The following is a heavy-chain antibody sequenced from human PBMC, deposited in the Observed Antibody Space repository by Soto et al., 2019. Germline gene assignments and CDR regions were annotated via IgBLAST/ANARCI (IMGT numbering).Heavy chain of an antibody. CDR1: GGSVSSGGYY. CDR3: ARGRYGSGSYPACLDY. J-gene: IGHJ4*02. V-gene: IGHV4-31*03. Sequence: QVQLQESGPGLVKPSQTLSLTCSVSGGSVSSGGYYWSWIRQHPGKGLEWIGYIFYRGTTYYNPSLQSRLSISLNTSKNQFSLKLSSVTAADTAFYYCARGRYGSGSYPACLDYWGQGNLVTVSS. D-gene: IGHD3-10*01. CDR2: IFYRGTT.